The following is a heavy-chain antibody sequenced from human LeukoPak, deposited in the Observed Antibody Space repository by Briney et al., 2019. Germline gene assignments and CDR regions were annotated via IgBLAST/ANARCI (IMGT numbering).Heavy chain of an antibody. J-gene: IGHJ4*02. CDR2: ISSSTSNI. CDR3: VRDPLGGHFDH. Sequence: PGGSLRLSCAASGFTFSSYWMNWVRQAPGRGLEWVSYISSSTSNIFYADSVKGRFTISRDNAKNALYLQMTSLRAEDTAIYYCVRDPLGGHFDHWGQGTLVTVSS. CDR1: GFTFSSYW. V-gene: IGHV3-21*01.